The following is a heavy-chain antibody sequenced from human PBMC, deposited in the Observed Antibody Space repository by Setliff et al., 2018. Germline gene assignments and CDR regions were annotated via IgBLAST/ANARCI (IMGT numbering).Heavy chain of an antibody. Sequence: LSLTCAVYGGSFSNYYWSWIRQPPGKGLEWIGEINHSGSTNYNPSLESRVTISVDTSKNQFSLRLSSVAAADTSVYYCARVFKVDCAGDGCDCYGARCYYFYMDVWGKGTTVTV. V-gene: IGHV4-34*01. D-gene: IGHD2-21*01. J-gene: IGHJ6*03. CDR3: ARVFKVDCAGDGCDCYGARCYYFYMDV. CDR1: GGSFSNYY. CDR2: INHSGST.